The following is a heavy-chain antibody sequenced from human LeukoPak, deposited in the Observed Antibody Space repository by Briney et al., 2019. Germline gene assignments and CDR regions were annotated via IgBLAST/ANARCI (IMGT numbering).Heavy chain of an antibody. Sequence: GGSLRLSCAASGFTFSNYAMHWVRQAPGKGLEWVAVISYDGSNQLYADSVKGRFTISRDNSKITLFLQMNSLGAEDTAVYYCASPPAAYYYDSSGPLDYWGQGTLATVSS. CDR1: GFTFSNYA. CDR2: ISYDGSNQ. J-gene: IGHJ4*02. V-gene: IGHV3-30-3*01. D-gene: IGHD3-22*01. CDR3: ASPPAAYYYDSSGPLDY.